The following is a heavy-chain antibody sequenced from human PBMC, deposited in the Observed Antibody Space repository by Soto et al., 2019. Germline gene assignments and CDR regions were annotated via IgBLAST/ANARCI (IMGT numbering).Heavy chain of an antibody. D-gene: IGHD6-19*01. CDR1: DSTVISNY. CDR3: AKGGRQWLVTSDFNY. J-gene: IGHJ4*02. V-gene: IGHV3-66*02. CDR2: IYSDGST. Sequence: PGGSLRLSCAASDSTVISNYMNWVRQAPGKGLEWVSVIYSDGSTSYAESVKGRFTISRDSSKNTVSLEMTSLRAEDSAVYYCAKGGRQWLVTSDFNYWGQGALVTVSS.